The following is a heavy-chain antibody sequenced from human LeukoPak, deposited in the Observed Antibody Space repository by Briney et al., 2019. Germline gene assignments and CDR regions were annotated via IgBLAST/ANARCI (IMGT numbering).Heavy chain of an antibody. CDR3: ASMSRGVILGPNYYSYYMDV. D-gene: IGHD3-10*01. J-gene: IGHJ6*03. CDR1: GGSMRSPSFY. V-gene: IGHV4-39*01. Sequence: PSETLSLTCSVSGGSMRSPSFYWAWIRQAPGKGLEWIGNIYYSGNTYYNPSLQSRVTISVDTSKNQFPLKLTSVTAADKAVYYCASMSRGVILGPNYYSYYMDVWGKGATVIVSS. CDR2: IYYSGNT.